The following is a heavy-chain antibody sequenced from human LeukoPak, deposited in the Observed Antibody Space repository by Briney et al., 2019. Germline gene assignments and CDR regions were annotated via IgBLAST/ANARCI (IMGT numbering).Heavy chain of an antibody. V-gene: IGHV3-9*01. J-gene: IGHJ4*02. CDR1: GFTFDDYA. CDR2: ISWYSGSI. Sequence: GGSLRLSCAASGFTFDDYAMHWARQAPGKGLEWVSGISWYSGSIGYADSVKGRFTISRDNDKNSMYLQMNSLRAEDTTLYYCAKDQGVAVALLGPFDYWGQGTLVTVSS. D-gene: IGHD6-19*01. CDR3: AKDQGVAVALLGPFDY.